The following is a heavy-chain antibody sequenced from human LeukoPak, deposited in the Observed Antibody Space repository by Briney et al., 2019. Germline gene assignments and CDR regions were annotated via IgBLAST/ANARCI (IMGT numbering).Heavy chain of an antibody. J-gene: IGHJ6*03. D-gene: IGHD6-19*01. CDR3: AKAGRERYSSGWYKFWYYYMDV. Sequence: GGSLRLSCAASGFTFSSYGMHWVRQAPGKGLEWVAVISYDGSNKYYADSVKGRFTISRDNSKNTLYLQMNSLRAEDTAVYYCAKAGRERYSSGWYKFWYYYMDVWGKGTTVTVSS. CDR1: GFTFSSYG. CDR2: ISYDGSNK. V-gene: IGHV3-30*18.